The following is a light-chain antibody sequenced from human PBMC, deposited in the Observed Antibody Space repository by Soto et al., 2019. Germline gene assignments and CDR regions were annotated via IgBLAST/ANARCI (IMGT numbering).Light chain of an antibody. CDR3: QQYMSSVT. V-gene: IGKV3-20*01. CDR2: GAS. Sequence: ELVLTQSPGSLSLSPGQRATLSCRARQSVDTTFFAWYQKKPGQAPRLLIYGASKRATGIPDRFSGSGSGTDFTLIISRLEPEDFAVYYCQQYMSSVTFGQGTKVEIQ. CDR1: QSVDTTF. J-gene: IGKJ1*01.